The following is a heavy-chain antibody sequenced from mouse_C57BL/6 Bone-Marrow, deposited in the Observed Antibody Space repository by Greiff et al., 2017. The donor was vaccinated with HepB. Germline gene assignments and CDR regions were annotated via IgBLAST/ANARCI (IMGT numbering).Heavy chain of an antibody. CDR1: GYSITSDY. J-gene: IGHJ1*03. CDR3: ARYPYYYGSSDPYFDV. CDR2: ISYSGST. V-gene: IGHV3-8*01. Sequence: EVQLVESGPGLAKPSQTLSLTCSVTGYSITSDYWNWIRKFPGNKLEYMGYISYSGSTYYNPSLKSRISITRDTSKNQYYLQLNSVTTEDTATYYCARYPYYYGSSDPYFDVWGTGTTVTVSS. D-gene: IGHD1-1*01.